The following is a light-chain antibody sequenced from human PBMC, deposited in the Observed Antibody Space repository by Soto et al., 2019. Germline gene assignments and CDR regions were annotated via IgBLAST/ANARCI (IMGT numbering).Light chain of an antibody. V-gene: IGLV1-40*01. CDR1: SANIGATYD. Sequence: QSLLSQPPAVSGAPGQRVTIPFTGRSANIGATYDVRWYQQLPGTAPKLLIYANTNRPAGVPDRFSGSKSGTSDSLAITGLQAEDEADYYCQSYDSSMSGYVFGTGTKVTVL. CDR3: QSYDSSMSGYV. CDR2: ANT. J-gene: IGLJ1*01.